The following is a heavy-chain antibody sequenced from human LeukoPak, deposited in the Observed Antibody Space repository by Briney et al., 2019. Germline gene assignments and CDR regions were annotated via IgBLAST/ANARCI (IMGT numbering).Heavy chain of an antibody. CDR2: IYTSGST. CDR3: ARVDGSEALGYCSSTSCYYDYYVDV. D-gene: IGHD2-2*01. CDR1: GGSISSYY. V-gene: IGHV4-4*07. Sequence: KPSETLSLTCTVSGGSISSYYWSWIRQPAGKGLEWIGRIYTSGSTNYNPSLKSRVTMSVDTSKNQFSLKLSSVTAADTAVYYCARVDGSEALGYCSSTSCYYDYYVDVRGKGTTVTVSS. J-gene: IGHJ6*03.